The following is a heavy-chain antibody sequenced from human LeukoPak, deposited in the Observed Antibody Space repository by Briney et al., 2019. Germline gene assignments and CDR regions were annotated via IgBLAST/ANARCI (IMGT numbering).Heavy chain of an antibody. V-gene: IGHV3-48*03. CDR3: ARGGYCSGGSCYGSFDI. Sequence: GGSLRLSCAASRFTFSSYEMNWVRQAPGKGLEWVSYISSSGITIYYADSVKGRFTISRDNTKNSLYLQMNSLRAEDTAVYYCARGGYCSGGSCYGSFDIWGQGTMVTVSS. D-gene: IGHD2-15*01. J-gene: IGHJ3*02. CDR2: ISSSGITI. CDR1: RFTFSSYE.